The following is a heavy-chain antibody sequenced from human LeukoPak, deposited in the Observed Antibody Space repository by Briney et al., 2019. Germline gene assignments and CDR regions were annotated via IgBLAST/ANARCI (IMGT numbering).Heavy chain of an antibody. J-gene: IGHJ4*02. CDR3: AGSSTRDLDY. CDR1: GGTFSSYA. V-gene: IGHV1-69*04. CDR2: IIPILSIA. Sequence: GASVKVSCKASGGTFSSYAISWVRQAPGQGLEWMGRIIPILSIANYAQKFQGRVTITADKSTSTAYMELSSLRSEDTAVYYCAGSSTRDLDYWGQGTLVTVSS. D-gene: IGHD2-2*01.